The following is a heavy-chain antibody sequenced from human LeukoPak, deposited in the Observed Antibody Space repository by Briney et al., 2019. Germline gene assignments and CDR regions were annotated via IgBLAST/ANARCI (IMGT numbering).Heavy chain of an antibody. CDR1: GYTLTSYG. D-gene: IGHD3-10*01. V-gene: IGHV1-18*01. CDR3: ARERGITMVRGVMFYYGMDV. Sequence: GASVKVSCKASGYTLTSYGISWVRQAPGQGLEWMGWISAYNGNTNYAQKLQGRVTMTTDTSTSTAYMELRSLRSDDTAVYYCARERGITMVRGVMFYYGMDVWGQGTTVTVSS. CDR2: ISAYNGNT. J-gene: IGHJ6*02.